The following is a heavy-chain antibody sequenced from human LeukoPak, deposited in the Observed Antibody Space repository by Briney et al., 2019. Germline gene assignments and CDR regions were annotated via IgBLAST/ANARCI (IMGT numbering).Heavy chain of an antibody. CDR1: GYTFTSYG. J-gene: IGHJ4*02. D-gene: IGHD3-3*01. CDR2: ISAYNGNT. V-gene: IGHV1-18*01. Sequence: GASVKVSCKASGYTFTSYGISWVRQAPGQGLEWMGWISAYNGNTNYAQKLQGRVTMTTDTSTSTAYMELRSLRSDDTAVYYCANYQYDSWSGYYDYWGQGTLVTVSS. CDR3: ANYQYDSWSGYYDY.